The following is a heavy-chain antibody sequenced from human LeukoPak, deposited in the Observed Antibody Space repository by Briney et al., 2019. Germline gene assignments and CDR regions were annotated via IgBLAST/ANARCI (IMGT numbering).Heavy chain of an antibody. J-gene: IGHJ4*02. Sequence: GGSLRLSCAGSGFTFNNYAMSWVRRAPRKGLEWVSTIMIGGDGKHYADSVKGRFTISRDRSESTLFLQMDDLRADDTAVYYCVRAAPQNCYPSSCSLFDKWGQGTLVIVSS. D-gene: IGHD2-2*01. CDR3: VRAAPQNCYPSSCSLFDK. CDR1: GFTFNNYA. V-gene: IGHV3-23*01. CDR2: IMIGGDGK.